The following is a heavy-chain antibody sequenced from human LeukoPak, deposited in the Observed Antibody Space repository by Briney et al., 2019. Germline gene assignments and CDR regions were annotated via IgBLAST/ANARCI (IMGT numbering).Heavy chain of an antibody. CDR3: ARDPDITGTLYFDY. CDR2: IHYSGTT. D-gene: IGHD1-7*01. CDR1: GGSISSSTFY. Sequence: ISTVSGGSISSSTFYWDWVRQPPGKGLEWIGSIHYSGTTYYSPSLKSRVTISADTSKNQFSLKLSSVTAADTAVYYCARDPDITGTLYFDYWGQGTLVTVSS. V-gene: IGHV4-39*07. J-gene: IGHJ4*02.